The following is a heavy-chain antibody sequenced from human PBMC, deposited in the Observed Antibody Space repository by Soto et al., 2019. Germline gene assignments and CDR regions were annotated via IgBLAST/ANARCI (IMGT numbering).Heavy chain of an antibody. D-gene: IGHD3-9*01. J-gene: IGHJ5*02. V-gene: IGHV1-69*13. CDR2: IIPIFGTA. CDR3: ARTPGDILTGYYRELWFDP. CDR1: GGTISSYA. Sequence: SVKVSCKACGGTISSYAISWVRQAPGQGLEWMGGIIPIFGTANYAQKFQGRVTITADESTSTAYMELSSLRSEDTAVYYCARTPGDILTGYYRELWFDPWGQGTLVTVSS.